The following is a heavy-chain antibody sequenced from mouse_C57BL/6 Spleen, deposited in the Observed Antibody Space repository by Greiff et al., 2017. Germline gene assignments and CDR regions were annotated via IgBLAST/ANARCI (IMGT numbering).Heavy chain of an antibody. D-gene: IGHD2-3*01. J-gene: IGHJ2*01. CDR1: GYTFTEYT. CDR2: FYPGSGSI. CDR3: ARHEEDGYYPYYFDY. Sequence: QVQLKESGAELVKPGASVKLSCKASGYTFTEYTIHWVKQRSGQGLEWIGWFYPGSGSIKYNEKFKDKATLTADKSSSTVYMELSRLTSEDSAVYFCARHEEDGYYPYYFDYWGQGTTLTVSS. V-gene: IGHV1-62-2*01.